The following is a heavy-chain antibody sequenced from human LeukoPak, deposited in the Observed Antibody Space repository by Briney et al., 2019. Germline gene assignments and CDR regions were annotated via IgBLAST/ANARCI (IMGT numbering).Heavy chain of an antibody. D-gene: IGHD3-10*01. J-gene: IGHJ4*02. V-gene: IGHV3-33*01. Sequence: PGGSLRLSCAASGFTFRNYGMHWVRRAPGKGLEWVAVIWYDGSNKYYVDSVKGRFTISRDNSKNTLYLQMNSLRAEDTAVYFCARGNSYFGSGRWYWGQGTLVSVSS. CDR2: IWYDGSNK. CDR1: GFTFRNYG. CDR3: ARGNSYFGSGRWY.